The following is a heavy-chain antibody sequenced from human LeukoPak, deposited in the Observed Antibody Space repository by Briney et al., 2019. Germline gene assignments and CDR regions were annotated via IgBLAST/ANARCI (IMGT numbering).Heavy chain of an antibody. Sequence: SETLSLTCTVSGGSISSYYWSWIRQPAGKGLEWIGRIYTSGSTNYNPSLKSRVTMSVDTSKNQFSLKLSSVTAADTAVYYCAGESRSYGRTNIYYFDYWGQGTLVTVSS. CDR3: AGESRSYGRTNIYYFDY. CDR2: IYTSGST. V-gene: IGHV4-4*07. CDR1: GGSISSYY. D-gene: IGHD5-18*01. J-gene: IGHJ4*02.